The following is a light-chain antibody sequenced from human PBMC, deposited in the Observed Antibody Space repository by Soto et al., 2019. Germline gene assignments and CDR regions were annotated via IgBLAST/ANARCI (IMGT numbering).Light chain of an antibody. V-gene: IGLV2-14*03. Sequence: QSALTQPASVSGSPGQSITISCTGTSSDVGNYNYVSWYQHHPGKAPKLMIYDVSTRPSGISNRFSGSKSGNTASLTISGLQAEDEANYYCSSYTTRTTLVVFGGGTQLTVL. CDR2: DVS. CDR3: SSYTTRTTLVV. CDR1: SSDVGNYNY. J-gene: IGLJ2*01.